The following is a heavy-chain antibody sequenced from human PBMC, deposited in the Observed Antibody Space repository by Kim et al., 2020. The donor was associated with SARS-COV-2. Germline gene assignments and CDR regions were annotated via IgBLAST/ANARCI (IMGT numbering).Heavy chain of an antibody. J-gene: IGHJ6*02. D-gene: IGHD2-15*01. CDR3: ARDVTSGVVSQGYGMDV. Sequence: VKGLYTISRDNAKNTLYLQMKRLRAEDTAVYYCARDVTSGVVSQGYGMDVWGQGTTVTVSS. V-gene: IGHV3-11*05.